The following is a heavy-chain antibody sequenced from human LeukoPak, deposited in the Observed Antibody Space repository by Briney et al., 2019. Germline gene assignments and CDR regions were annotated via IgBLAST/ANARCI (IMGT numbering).Heavy chain of an antibody. CDR3: ASYDSSGYYRHDGYFDL. J-gene: IGHJ2*01. CDR2: IIPIFGTA. D-gene: IGHD3-22*01. CDR1: GVTFSSYA. V-gene: IGHV1-69*05. Sequence: SVKVSCKASGVTFSSYAISWVRQAPGQGLEWMGRIIPIFGTANYAQRFQGRVTITTDESTSTAYMELSSLRSEDTAVYYCASYDSSGYYRHDGYFDLWGRGTLVTVSS.